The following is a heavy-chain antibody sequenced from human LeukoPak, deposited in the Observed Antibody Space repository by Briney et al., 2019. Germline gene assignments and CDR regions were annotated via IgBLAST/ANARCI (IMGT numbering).Heavy chain of an antibody. D-gene: IGHD1-26*01. Sequence: QPGRSLRLSCAASGFTFSSYGMHWVRQAPGKGLEWVAVISYDGSNKYYADSVKGRFTISRDNSKNTLYLQMNSLRAEDTAVYYCARGATGGYWGQGTLVTVSS. J-gene: IGHJ4*02. V-gene: IGHV3-30*03. CDR2: ISYDGSNK. CDR1: GFTFSSYG. CDR3: ARGATGGY.